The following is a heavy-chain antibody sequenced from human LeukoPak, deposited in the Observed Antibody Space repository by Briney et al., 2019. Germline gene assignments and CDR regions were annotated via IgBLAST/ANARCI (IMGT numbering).Heavy chain of an antibody. J-gene: IGHJ4*02. Sequence: GGSLRLSCAAPGFTFSSYAMSWVRQAPGKGLEWVSAISGSGGSTYYADSVKGRFTISRDNARNTLYLQMNSLRVEDTALYFCATAGNYRFDYWGQGTLVTVSS. CDR2: ISGSGGST. V-gene: IGHV3-23*01. D-gene: IGHD1-7*01. CDR3: ATAGNYRFDY. CDR1: GFTFSSYA.